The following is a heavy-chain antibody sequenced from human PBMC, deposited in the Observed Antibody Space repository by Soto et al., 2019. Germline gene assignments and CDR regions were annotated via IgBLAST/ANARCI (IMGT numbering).Heavy chain of an antibody. J-gene: IGHJ6*02. CDR2: TYYKSKWNN. D-gene: IGHD3-10*01. CDR3: TGITWFRGMDV. V-gene: IGHV6-1*01. CDR1: GHSVSSNSAG. Sequence: SHTLSLTCVISGHSVSSNSAGWNWIRQSPSRGLEWLGRTYYKSKWNNDYALSVKSRITINPDTSKNQFSLHLYSVTLEDTAVYYCTGITWFRGMDVWGQGTPVTVSS.